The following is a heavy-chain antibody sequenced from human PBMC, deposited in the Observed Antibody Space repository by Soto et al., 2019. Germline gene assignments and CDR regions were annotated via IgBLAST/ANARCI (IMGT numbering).Heavy chain of an antibody. Sequence: PGGSLRLSCAASGFTFSSYAMSWVRQAPGKGLEWVSAISGSGGSTYYADSVKGRFTISRDNSKNTLYLQMNSLRAEDTAVYYCAKGRGKHRVVRGVNYYYYMDVWGKGTTVTVSS. J-gene: IGHJ6*03. D-gene: IGHD3-10*01. CDR1: GFTFSSYA. V-gene: IGHV3-23*01. CDR3: AKGRGKHRVVRGVNYYYYMDV. CDR2: ISGSGGST.